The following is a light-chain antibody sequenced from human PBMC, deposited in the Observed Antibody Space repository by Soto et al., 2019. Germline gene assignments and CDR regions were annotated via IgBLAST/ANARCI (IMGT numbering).Light chain of an antibody. CDR1: QDISHY. V-gene: IGKV1-27*01. CDR2: AAS. Sequence: DIQMTQSPSSLSASVRDRVTITCRASQDISHYLAWYQQKLGKVPKLLIYAASTLQSGVPSRFSGSGSGTDFTLTISSLQPEDVATYYCQKYDSAPWTFGQGTKVEIK. CDR3: QKYDSAPWT. J-gene: IGKJ1*01.